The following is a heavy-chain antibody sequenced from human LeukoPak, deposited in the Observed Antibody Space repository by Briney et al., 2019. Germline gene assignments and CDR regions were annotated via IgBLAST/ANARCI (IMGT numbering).Heavy chain of an antibody. CDR1: SFSITDKS. Sequence: PGGSLRLSCSASSFSITDKSMTWVRQAPGKGLECVAIIYRGEVTAYADSARGGFTISREGGTNTLFLQMNNLRVDDTPVLYCARVVAGIALRDYHYVDVWGKGTT. D-gene: IGHD6-19*01. J-gene: IGHJ6*03. CDR3: ARVVAGIALRDYHYVDV. V-gene: IGHV3-53*01. CDR2: IYRGEVT.